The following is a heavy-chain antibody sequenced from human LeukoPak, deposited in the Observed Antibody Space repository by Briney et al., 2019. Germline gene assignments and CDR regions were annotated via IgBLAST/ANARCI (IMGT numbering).Heavy chain of an antibody. V-gene: IGHV4-34*01. CDR3: ARGGGWSKPNWFDP. D-gene: IGHD6-19*01. CDR2: ITHSENT. Sequence: SETLSLTCAVYGGSFSDYYWSWIRQPPGKGLEWSGEITHSENTHYNPSLKSRDTISVDTSKSQFSLKLRSVPAADTAVYYCARGGGWSKPNWFDPWGQGTLVTVSS. CDR1: GGSFSDYY. J-gene: IGHJ5*02.